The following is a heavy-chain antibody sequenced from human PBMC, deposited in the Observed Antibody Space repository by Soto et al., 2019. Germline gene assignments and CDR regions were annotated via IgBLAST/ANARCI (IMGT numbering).Heavy chain of an antibody. Sequence: GGSLRLSCAASGFTFSSYGMHWVRQAPGKGLEWVAVISYDGSNKYYADSVKGRFTISRDNSKNTLYLQMNSLRAEDTAVYYCAKVRYSSSSDYYYYYGMDVWGQGTTVTVSS. D-gene: IGHD6-6*01. CDR2: ISYDGSNK. J-gene: IGHJ6*02. CDR3: AKVRYSSSSDYYYYYGMDV. V-gene: IGHV3-30*18. CDR1: GFTFSSYG.